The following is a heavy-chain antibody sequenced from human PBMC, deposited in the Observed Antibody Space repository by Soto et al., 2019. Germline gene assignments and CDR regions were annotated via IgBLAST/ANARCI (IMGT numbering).Heavy chain of an antibody. J-gene: IGHJ4*02. CDR2: IIPIFGTA. CDR1: GGTFSSYA. D-gene: IGHD6-19*01. V-gene: IGHV1-69*12. CDR3: ARLPVADLDRDY. Sequence: QVQLVQSGAEVKKPGSSVKVSCKASGGTFSSYAISWVRQATGQRLEWMGGIIPIFGTANYAQKVQGRVTITADESTSTAYMELSSLRSEDTAVYYCARLPVADLDRDYWGQGTLVTVSS.